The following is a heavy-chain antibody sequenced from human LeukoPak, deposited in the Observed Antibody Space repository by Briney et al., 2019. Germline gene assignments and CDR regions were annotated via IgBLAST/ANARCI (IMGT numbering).Heavy chain of an antibody. V-gene: IGHV1-69*05. D-gene: IGHD3-22*01. Sequence: GSSVKVSCKASGGTFSSYAISWVRQAPGQGLEWMGRIIPIFGTANCAQKFQGRVTITTDESTSTAYMELSSLRSEDTAVYYCASSTVYYYDSSGYYWFDPWGQGTLVTVSS. CDR2: IIPIFGTA. CDR1: GGTFSSYA. J-gene: IGHJ5*02. CDR3: ASSTVYYYDSSGYYWFDP.